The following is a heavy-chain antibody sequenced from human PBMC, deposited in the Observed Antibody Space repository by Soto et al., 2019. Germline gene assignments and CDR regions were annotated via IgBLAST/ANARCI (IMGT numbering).Heavy chain of an antibody. CDR3: ARDAYSSGWYRFDY. D-gene: IGHD6-19*01. Sequence: PSETLSLTCAVSGGSISSSNWWSWVRQPPGKGLEWIGEIYHSGSTNYNPSLKSRVTISVDKSKNQFSLKLSSVTAADTAVYYCARDAYSSGWYRFDYWGQGTLVTVSS. J-gene: IGHJ4*02. CDR2: IYHSGST. V-gene: IGHV4-4*02. CDR1: GGSISSSNW.